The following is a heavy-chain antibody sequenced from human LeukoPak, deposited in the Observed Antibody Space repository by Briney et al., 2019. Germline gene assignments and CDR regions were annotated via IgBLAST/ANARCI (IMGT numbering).Heavy chain of an antibody. CDR3: ARLGVNTMIAGPDY. CDR1: GGSISSYY. Sequence: SETLSLTCTVSGGSISSYYWGWIRQSPEKGLEWIGSINYGGTTYYNPSLKSRVTIFVDTSKNQFSLKLSSVTAADTAVYYCARLGVNTMIAGPDYWGQGTLVTVSS. CDR2: INYGGTT. J-gene: IGHJ4*02. V-gene: IGHV4-39*01. D-gene: IGHD3-22*01.